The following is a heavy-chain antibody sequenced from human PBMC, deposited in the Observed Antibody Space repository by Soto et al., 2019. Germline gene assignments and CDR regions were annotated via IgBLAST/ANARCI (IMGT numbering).Heavy chain of an antibody. J-gene: IGHJ5*02. CDR2: IYYSGST. V-gene: IGHV4-31*03. Sequence: SETLSLTCTVSGGSISSGGYYWSWIRQHPGKGLEWIGYIYYSGSTYYNPSLKSRVTISVDTSKNQFSLKLSSVTAADTAVYYCALYYGSGSYYNEWFDPWGQGTLVTVSS. D-gene: IGHD3-10*01. CDR3: ALYYGSGSYYNEWFDP. CDR1: GGSISSGGYY.